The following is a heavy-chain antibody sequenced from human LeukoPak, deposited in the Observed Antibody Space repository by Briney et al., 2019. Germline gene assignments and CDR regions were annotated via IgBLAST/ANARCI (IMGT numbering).Heavy chain of an antibody. CDR3: ARAPITSPFYFDY. V-gene: IGHV3-20*04. J-gene: IGHJ4*02. CDR1: GFTTHYW. Sequence: PGGSLRLSCTASGFTTHYWLNWVRQVPGKGLEWVSGINWSGRSTGYADPLRGRFTISRDNAKNSLYLQMDSLRAEDTALYYCARAPITSPFYFDYWGQGTLVTVSS. D-gene: IGHD2-2*01. CDR2: INWSGRST.